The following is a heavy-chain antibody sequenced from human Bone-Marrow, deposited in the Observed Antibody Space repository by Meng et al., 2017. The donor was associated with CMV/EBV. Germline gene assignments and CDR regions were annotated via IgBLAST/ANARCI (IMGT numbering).Heavy chain of an antibody. V-gene: IGHV3-53*01. Sequence: ESLKISCAVSGFSVSSDYMNWVRQAPGKGLEWVSVIYPAGSTYYADSVKGRFTISRDSSKNTLHLQMNSLRAEDTAVYYCARVSGSYYYFGMDVWGQGTTVTVSS. CDR2: IYPAGST. CDR1: GFSVSSDY. J-gene: IGHJ6*02. CDR3: ARVSGSYYYFGMDV. D-gene: IGHD1-26*01.